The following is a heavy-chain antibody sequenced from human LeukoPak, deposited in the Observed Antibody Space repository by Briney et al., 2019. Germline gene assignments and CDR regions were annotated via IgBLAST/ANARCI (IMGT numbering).Heavy chain of an antibody. V-gene: IGHV4-31*03. CDR2: IHHSGRS. CDR1: ADSLSSGGHY. D-gene: IGHD3-10*01. Sequence: SQTLSLTCTVSADSLSSGGHYWAWLRQFPGTGLESIGFIHHSGRSRHNPSLKDRVAISVDTSRKQFALKLSSVTAADTAMYYCARGGNRFGGFYFDYWGQGIQVIVSS. J-gene: IGHJ4*02. CDR3: ARGGNRFGGFYFDY.